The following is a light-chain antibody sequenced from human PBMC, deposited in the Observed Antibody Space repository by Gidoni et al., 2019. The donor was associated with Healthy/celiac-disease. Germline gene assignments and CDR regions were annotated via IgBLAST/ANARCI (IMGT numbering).Light chain of an antibody. J-gene: IGKJ2*01. V-gene: IGKV3-11*01. CDR2: DAS. Sequence: EIVLTQSPATLSLSPGERATLSCRASQSVSSYLAWYQQKPGQAPRLLIYDASNRATGIPARFSGSGSGTDFTLTISSLEPEDFAVYYCQQRSNWRYTFXXXTKLEIK. CDR1: QSVSSY. CDR3: QQRSNWRYT.